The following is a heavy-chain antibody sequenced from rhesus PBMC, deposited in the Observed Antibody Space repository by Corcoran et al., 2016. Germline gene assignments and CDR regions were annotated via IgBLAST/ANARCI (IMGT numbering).Heavy chain of an antibody. CDR2: IYGSGGST. CDR1: GGSISSSNW. D-gene: IGHD3-28*01. V-gene: IGHV4-93*01. CDR3: PSLYYYDRDY. Sequence: QVQLQESGPAVVKPSETLSLTCAVSGGSISSSNWWSWIRQSPGKGLEWIGGIYGSGGSTEYNPSLKSRVTISKDTSKNQFSLKLSSVTAADTAVYYCPSLYYYDRDYWGQGVLVTVSS. J-gene: IGHJ4*01.